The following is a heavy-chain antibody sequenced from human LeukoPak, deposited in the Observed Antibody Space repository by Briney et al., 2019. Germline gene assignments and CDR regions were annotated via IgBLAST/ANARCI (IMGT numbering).Heavy chain of an antibody. CDR2: INHSGST. J-gene: IGHJ6*03. CDR1: GGSFSGYY. Sequence: PSETLSLTCAVYGGSFSGYYWSWIRQSPGKGLEWIGEINHSGSTNYNPSLKSRVTISVDTSKNQFSLKLSSVTAADTAVYYCARGLVKTTTRVRGYYYYMDVWGKGTTVTVSS. D-gene: IGHD3-10*01. V-gene: IGHV4-34*01. CDR3: ARGLVKTTTRVRGYYYYMDV.